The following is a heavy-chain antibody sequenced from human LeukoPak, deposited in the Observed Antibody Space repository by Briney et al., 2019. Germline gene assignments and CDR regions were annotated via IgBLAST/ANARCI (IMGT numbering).Heavy chain of an antibody. Sequence: GGSLRLSCAASRFTFSSYEMNWVSQAPGQGLEWVAYISSSGSTVYYAGSVKGRFTISRDSAKNSLYLQMNSLRAEDTAVYYCAREAAPVLAARPDAFDLWGQGTMVTVSS. V-gene: IGHV3-48*03. CDR2: ISSSGSTV. D-gene: IGHD2-15*01. J-gene: IGHJ3*01. CDR1: RFTFSSYE. CDR3: AREAAPVLAARPDAFDL.